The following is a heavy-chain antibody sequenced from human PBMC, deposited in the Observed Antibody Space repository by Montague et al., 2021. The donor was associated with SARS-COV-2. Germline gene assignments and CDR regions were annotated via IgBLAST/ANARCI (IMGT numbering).Heavy chain of an antibody. D-gene: IGHD2-15*01. V-gene: IGHV3-48*03. CDR3: ARDGCSGGRCYSSWFDP. CDR1: GFTLSSYE. J-gene: IGHJ5*02. Sequence: SLRLSRAASGFTLSSYEMNWVRQAPGKGLEWVSYISSSGSTLYYADSVXGRFTISRDNTKNSLYLQMNSLRAEDTAVYYCARDGCSGGRCYSSWFDPWGQGTLVTVSS. CDR2: ISSSGSTL.